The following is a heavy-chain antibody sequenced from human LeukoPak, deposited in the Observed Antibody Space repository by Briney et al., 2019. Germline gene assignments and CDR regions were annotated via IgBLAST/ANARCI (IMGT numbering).Heavy chain of an antibody. J-gene: IGHJ5*02. CDR3: ARDRAALQDWVEFDP. V-gene: IGHV3-66*03. D-gene: IGHD3/OR15-3a*01. CDR2: IRDSGEA. Sequence: GGSLRLSCAASGFTFDDYGMSWVRQAPGKGLEWVGLIRDSGEAFYADFVRGRFAISRDESENTLYLQMNSLRVEDTAVYFCARDRAALQDWVEFDPWGQGTPVIVSS. CDR1: GFTFDDYG.